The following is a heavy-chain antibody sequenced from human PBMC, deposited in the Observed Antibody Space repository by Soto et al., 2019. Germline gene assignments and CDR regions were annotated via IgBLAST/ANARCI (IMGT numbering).Heavy chain of an antibody. D-gene: IGHD3-3*02. CDR1: GFTFSSYA. Sequence: PGGSLRLSCAASGFTFSSYAMHWVRQAPGKGLEWVAVISYDGSNKYYADSVKGRFTISRDNSKNTLYLQMNSLRAEDTAVYYCARDDKLLAFFPFSQIDYWGQGTLVTVSS. CDR3: ARDDKLLAFFPFSQIDY. J-gene: IGHJ4*02. V-gene: IGHV3-30-3*01. CDR2: ISYDGSNK.